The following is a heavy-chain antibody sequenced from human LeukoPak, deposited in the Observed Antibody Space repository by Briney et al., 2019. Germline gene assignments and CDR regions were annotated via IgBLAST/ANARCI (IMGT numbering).Heavy chain of an antibody. D-gene: IGHD3-3*01. CDR2: VIPIFGTA. V-gene: IGHV1-69*13. Sequence: SVKVSCKASGGTFSSYAISWVRQAPGQGLEWMGGVIPIFGTANYAQKFQGRVTITADESTSTAYMELSSLRSEDTAVYYCASASGDFWSGAPYNWFDPWGQGTLVTVSS. CDR1: GGTFSSYA. J-gene: IGHJ5*02. CDR3: ASASGDFWSGAPYNWFDP.